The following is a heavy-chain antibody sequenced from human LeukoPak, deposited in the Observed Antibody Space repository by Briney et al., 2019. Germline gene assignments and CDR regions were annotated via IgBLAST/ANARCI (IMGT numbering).Heavy chain of an antibody. CDR1: GGSISSGDYY. Sequence: LQTLSLTCTVSGGSISSGDYYWSWIRQPPGKGLEWIGYIYYSGSTYYNPSLKSRVTISVDTSKNQFSLKLSSVTAADTAVYYCASALMYYDILTGYTDIYYYYYGMDVWGKGTTVTVSS. CDR3: ASALMYYDILTGYTDIYYYYYGMDV. CDR2: IYYSGST. V-gene: IGHV4-30-4*01. D-gene: IGHD3-9*01. J-gene: IGHJ6*04.